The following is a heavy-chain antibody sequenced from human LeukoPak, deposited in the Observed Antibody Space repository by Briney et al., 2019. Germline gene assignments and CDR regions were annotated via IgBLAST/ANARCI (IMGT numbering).Heavy chain of an antibody. V-gene: IGHV1-46*01. Sequence: GASVKVSCKASGYTFTSYYMHWVRQAPGQGLEWMGIINPSGGSTSYAQKFQGRVTMTRDMSTSTVYMELSSLRSEDTAVYYCARAYPWDSSSWYGYYFDYWGQGTLVTVSS. CDR1: GYTFTSYY. CDR3: ARAYPWDSSSWYGYYFDY. D-gene: IGHD6-13*01. CDR2: INPSGGST. J-gene: IGHJ4*02.